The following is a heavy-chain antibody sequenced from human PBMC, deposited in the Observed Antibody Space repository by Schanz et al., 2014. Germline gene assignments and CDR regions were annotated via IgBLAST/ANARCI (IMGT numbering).Heavy chain of an antibody. D-gene: IGHD1-1*01. V-gene: IGHV4-59*11. J-gene: IGHJ4*02. CDR2: IYNSGST. CDR1: GGSISSHF. CDR3: ARDLEGFDY. Sequence: QVQLQESGPGLVKPSEALSLTCTVSGGSISSHFWTWIRQPPGKGLEWIGNIYNSGSTKYNPSVKSRVTMSVDTSKNQFSLKLSSVTAADTAVYYCARDLEGFDYWGQGTLVTVSS.